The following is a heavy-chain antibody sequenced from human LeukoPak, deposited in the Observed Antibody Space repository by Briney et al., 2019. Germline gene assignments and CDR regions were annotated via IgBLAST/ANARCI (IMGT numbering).Heavy chain of an antibody. V-gene: IGHV3-23*01. CDR2: ISGSGGST. D-gene: IGHD6-19*01. J-gene: IGHJ4*02. Sequence: GGSLRLSCAASGFTFSSYAMSWVRQAPGKGLEWVSAISGSGGSTYYVDSVKGRFTISRDNSKNTLYLQMNSLRAEDTAVYYCAKGSIAVAGYAAFDYWGQGTLVTVSS. CDR3: AKGSIAVAGYAAFDY. CDR1: GFTFSSYA.